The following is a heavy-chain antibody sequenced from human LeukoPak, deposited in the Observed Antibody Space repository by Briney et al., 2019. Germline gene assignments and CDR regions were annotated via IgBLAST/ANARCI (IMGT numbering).Heavy chain of an antibody. D-gene: IGHD3-9*01. CDR2: INTNTGNP. V-gene: IGHV7-4-1*02. J-gene: IGHJ6*02. CDR3: ARDFSPPRLGPYYYYYYGMDV. CDR1: GYTFTSYA. Sequence: ASVKVSCKASGYTFTSYAMNWVRQAPGQGLEWMGWINTNTGNPTYAQGFTGRFVFSLDTSVSTAYLQISSLKAEDTAVYYCARDFSPPRLGPYYYYYYGMDVWGQGTTVTVSS.